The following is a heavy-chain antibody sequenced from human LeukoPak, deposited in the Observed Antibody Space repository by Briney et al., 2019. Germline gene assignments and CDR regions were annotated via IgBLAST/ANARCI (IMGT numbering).Heavy chain of an antibody. V-gene: IGHV3-23*01. J-gene: IGHJ4*02. D-gene: IGHD3-22*01. CDR2: ISGRGGFT. Sequence: PGESLRLSCAASGFTFRSYAMSWVRQSPGEGLEWVSTISGRGGFTYYADSVKGRFTISRDSSKLSLQMSTLRAEDTAVYSCARSFYYSDSSDYYYVFGYWGQGTLVTVSS. CDR1: GFTFRSYA. CDR3: ARSFYYSDSSDYYYVFGY.